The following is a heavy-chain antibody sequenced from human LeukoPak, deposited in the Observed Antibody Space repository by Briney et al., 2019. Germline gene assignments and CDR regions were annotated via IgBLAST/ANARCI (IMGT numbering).Heavy chain of an antibody. Sequence: GGSLRLSCAASGFTFSSYAMSWVRQAPGKGLEWVANIKQDGSEKYYVDSVKGRFTISRDNAKNSLYLQMNSLRAEDTAVYYCARIMITFGGPSGWFDPWGQGTLVTVSS. CDR3: ARIMITFGGPSGWFDP. D-gene: IGHD3-16*01. J-gene: IGHJ5*02. V-gene: IGHV3-7*03. CDR2: IKQDGSEK. CDR1: GFTFSSYA.